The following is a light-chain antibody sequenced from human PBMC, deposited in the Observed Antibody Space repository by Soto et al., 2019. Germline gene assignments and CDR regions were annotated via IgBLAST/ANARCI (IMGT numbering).Light chain of an antibody. CDR1: QGISNL. CDR2: AAS. V-gene: IGKV1-17*01. CDR3: LQHNTYPYT. Sequence: DIQMTQSPSSLSASVGDRVTVTCRASQGISNLLGWFQHKPGKAPKRLIYAASSLQGGVPSRFSGSGSGTEFTLTITGLQPEDFADYYCLQHNTYPYTFGQGTKLEIK. J-gene: IGKJ2*01.